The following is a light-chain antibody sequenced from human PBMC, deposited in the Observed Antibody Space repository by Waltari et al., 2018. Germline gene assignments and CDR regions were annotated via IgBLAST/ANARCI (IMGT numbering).Light chain of an antibody. CDR1: GSNIGSNA. V-gene: IGLV1-44*01. J-gene: IGLJ2*01. CDR3: AAWDDSLNRV. CDR2: SNS. Sequence: QSVLTQPPSASGTPGQRVTISCSGSGSNIGSNAVSWYQQLPGTAPKILINSNSLRPSGVPDRFSGSKSGTSASLAISGLQSEDEADYYCAAWDDSLNRVFGGGTKLTVL.